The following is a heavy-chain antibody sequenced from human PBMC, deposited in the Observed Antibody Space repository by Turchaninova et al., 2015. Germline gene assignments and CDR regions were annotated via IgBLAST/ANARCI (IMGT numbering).Heavy chain of an antibody. V-gene: IGHV3-7*03. Sequence: EVQLMESGGALVQPGGSLTLSCAGSGFIFSSYSMSWVRQAAGKGLEWVDKIKKDGSEKNYGDSVKGRLPMSGDNSKNSVFLQMNSLGVDDTAVYYCARDGIWGQGTVVTVSS. CDR3: ARDGI. J-gene: IGHJ3*02. CDR2: IKKDGSEK. CDR1: GFIFSSYS.